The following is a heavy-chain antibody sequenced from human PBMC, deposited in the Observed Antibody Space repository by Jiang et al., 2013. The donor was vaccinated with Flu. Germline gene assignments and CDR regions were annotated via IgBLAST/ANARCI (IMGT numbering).Heavy chain of an antibody. CDR3: ARARAPEIAAYYFDY. D-gene: IGHD6-13*01. CDR2: IHYSGST. J-gene: IGHJ4*02. V-gene: IGHV4-59*01. Sequence: LLKPSETLSLTCTVSGDSISNIYWNWIRQPPGKGLEWIGYIHYSGSTNYNPSLKSRVAISIDTSRNHFSLKLSSVTAADTAVYFCARARAPEIAAYYFDYWGRGSLVTVSS. CDR1: GDSISNIY.